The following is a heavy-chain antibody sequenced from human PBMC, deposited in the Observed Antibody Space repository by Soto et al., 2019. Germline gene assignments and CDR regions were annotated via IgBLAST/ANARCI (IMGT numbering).Heavy chain of an antibody. CDR3: ARDGYGGGYGQNYYYGMDV. V-gene: IGHV1-69*01. Sequence: GXSVKVSCNASGGPFSSYAISWVRQAPGQGLEWMGGIIPIFGTANYAQKFQGRVTITADESTSTAYMELSSLRSEDTAVYYCARDGYGGGYGQNYYYGMDVWGQGTTVTVSS. CDR1: GGPFSSYA. D-gene: IGHD3-22*01. CDR2: IIPIFGTA. J-gene: IGHJ6*02.